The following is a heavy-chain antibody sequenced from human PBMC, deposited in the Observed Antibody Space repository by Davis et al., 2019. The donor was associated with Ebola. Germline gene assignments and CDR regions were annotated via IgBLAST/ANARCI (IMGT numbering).Heavy chain of an antibody. CDR1: GFTFSSYG. CDR3: ARAGGGGDRGFDY. J-gene: IGHJ4*02. V-gene: IGHV3-33*01. CDR2: IWYDGSNK. D-gene: IGHD2-21*02. Sequence: PGGSLRLSCAASGFTFSSYGMHWVRQAPGKGLEWVAVIWYDGSNKYYADSVKGRFTISRDNSKNTLYLQMNSLRAEDTAVYYCARAGGGGDRGFDYWGQGTLVTVSS.